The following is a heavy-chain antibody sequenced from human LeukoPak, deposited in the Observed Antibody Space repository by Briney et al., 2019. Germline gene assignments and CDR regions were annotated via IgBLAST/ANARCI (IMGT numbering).Heavy chain of an antibody. V-gene: IGHV4-59*12. J-gene: IGHJ6*03. D-gene: IGHD6-13*01. CDR2: IYYSGST. Sequence: PSETLSLTCTVSGGSISSYYWIWIRQPPGKVLELIGYIYYSGSTNYNPPLNSRFTITVDTSKNQFSLKLSSVTAADTAVYYCARYSRQLVYMDVWGKGPTVTVSS. CDR3: ARYSRQLVYMDV. CDR1: GGSISSYY.